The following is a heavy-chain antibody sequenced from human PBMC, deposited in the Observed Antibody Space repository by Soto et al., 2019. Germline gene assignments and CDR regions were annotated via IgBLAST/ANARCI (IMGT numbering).Heavy chain of an antibody. J-gene: IGHJ4*02. CDR1: GGSISRSSYY. Sequence: TSATLSLTSTVSGGSISRSSYYWGWIRQPPGKGLEWIGSIYYSGSTYYNPSLKSRVTISVDTSKNQFSLKLSSVTAADTAVYYCARHNGYYYFDYWGQGTLVTVSS. V-gene: IGHV4-39*01. CDR3: ARHNGYYYFDY. D-gene: IGHD6-25*01. CDR2: IYYSGST.